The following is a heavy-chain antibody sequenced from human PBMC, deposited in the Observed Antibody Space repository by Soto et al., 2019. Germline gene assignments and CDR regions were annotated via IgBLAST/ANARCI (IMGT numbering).Heavy chain of an antibody. CDR1: GYTFNTFG. CDR2: VSGYSDKR. V-gene: IGHV1-18*01. CDR3: ARGWGKGFGVNAF. D-gene: IGHD2-8*01. J-gene: IGHJ4*02. Sequence: IQLVQSAGEVKRPGASVKVSCKASGYTFNTFGITWVRQAPGQGLEWMGCVSGYSDKRDYSRKLQDRITLTADPSTTTSYMELRSLTSDDTAVYYCARGWGKGFGVNAFWGQGTLVTVSS.